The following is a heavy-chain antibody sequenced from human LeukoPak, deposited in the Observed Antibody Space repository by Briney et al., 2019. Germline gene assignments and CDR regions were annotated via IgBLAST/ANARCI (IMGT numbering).Heavy chain of an antibody. Sequence: GRSLRLSCAASGFTFSSYGMHWVRQAPGKGLEWVAVISYDGSNKYYADSVKGRFTISRDNSKNTLYLQTNSLRAEDTAVYYCARDPTGSNWFDSWGQGTLVTVSS. D-gene: IGHD1-1*01. V-gene: IGHV3-30*03. CDR1: GFTFSSYG. CDR2: ISYDGSNK. CDR3: ARDPTGSNWFDS. J-gene: IGHJ5*01.